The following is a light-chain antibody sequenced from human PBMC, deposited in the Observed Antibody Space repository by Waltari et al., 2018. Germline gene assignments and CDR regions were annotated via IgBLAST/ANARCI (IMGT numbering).Light chain of an antibody. CDR3: QQYGSSLYMYT. J-gene: IGKJ2*01. V-gene: IGKV3-20*01. CDR1: QSVSSSY. Sequence: EIVLTQSPGTLSLSPGERATLSCRASQSVSSSYLAWYPPKPGQAPRLLIDGASSRATGIPDRFSGSGSGTDFTLTISRLEPEDFAVYYCQQYGSSLYMYTFGQGTKLEIK. CDR2: GAS.